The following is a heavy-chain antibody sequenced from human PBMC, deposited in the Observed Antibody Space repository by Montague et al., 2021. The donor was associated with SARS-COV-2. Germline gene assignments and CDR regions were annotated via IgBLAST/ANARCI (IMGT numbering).Heavy chain of an antibody. J-gene: IGHJ2*01. CDR2: IYYSGST. Sequence: TLSLTCTVSGGSISSGGYYWSWIRQHPGKGLEWIGYIYYSGSTYYNPSLKSRVTISVDTSKNQFSLKLSSVTAADTAVYYCARVLGGYCSGGSCYRGWSLELGGRGTRVTVP. CDR1: GGSISSGGYY. V-gene: IGHV4-31*03. D-gene: IGHD2-15*01. CDR3: ARVLGGYCSGGSCYRGWSLEL.